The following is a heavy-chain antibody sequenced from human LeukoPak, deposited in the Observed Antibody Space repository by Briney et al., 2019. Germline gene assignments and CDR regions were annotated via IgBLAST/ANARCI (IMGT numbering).Heavy chain of an antibody. J-gene: IGHJ4*02. CDR1: GFTFSSYA. V-gene: IGHV3-23*01. CDR3: AKDQDGSGYYQY. Sequence: GGSLRLSCAASGFTFSSYAMSWVRQAPEKGLEWVSAISGSGGSTYYADSVKGRFTISRDNSKNTLYLQMNSLRAEDTAVYYCAKDQDGSGYYQYWGQGTLVTVSS. CDR2: ISGSGGST. D-gene: IGHD3-22*01.